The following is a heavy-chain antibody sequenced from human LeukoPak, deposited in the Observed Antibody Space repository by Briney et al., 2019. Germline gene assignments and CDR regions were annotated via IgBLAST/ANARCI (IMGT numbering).Heavy chain of an antibody. D-gene: IGHD3-22*01. J-gene: IGHJ6*02. Sequence: SVKVSCKASGGTFSSYAISWVRQAPGQGLEWMGRIIPILGIANCAQKFQGRVTITADKSTSTAYMGLSSLRSEDTAVYYCARDATYDSSGYSPSYYYGMDVWGQGTTVTVSS. CDR1: GGTFSSYA. CDR3: ARDATYDSSGYSPSYYYGMDV. V-gene: IGHV1-69*04. CDR2: IIPILGIA.